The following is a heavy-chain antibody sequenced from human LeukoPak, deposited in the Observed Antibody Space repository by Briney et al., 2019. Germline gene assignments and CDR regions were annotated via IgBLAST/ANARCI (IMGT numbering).Heavy chain of an antibody. Sequence: SETLSLTCTVSGGSISSYYWSWIRQPPGKGLEWIGYIYYSGSTNYKSSLKSRVTISVDTSKNEFSLRLTSVTAADTAVYYCARTIVGPGTSYFDQWGQGTLVTVSS. D-gene: IGHD1-26*01. J-gene: IGHJ4*02. CDR3: ARTIVGPGTSYFDQ. V-gene: IGHV4-59*12. CDR1: GGSISSYY. CDR2: IYYSGST.